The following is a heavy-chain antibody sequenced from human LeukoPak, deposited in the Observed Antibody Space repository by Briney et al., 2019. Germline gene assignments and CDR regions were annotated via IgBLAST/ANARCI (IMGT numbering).Heavy chain of an antibody. V-gene: IGHV4-34*01. CDR3: ARGGVLGLVTTPPPRAFDI. Sequence: SETLSLTCAVYGGSFSGYYWSWIRQPPGKGLEWIGEINHSGSTNYNPSLKSRVTISVDTSKNQFSLKLSSVTAADTAVYYCARGGVLGLVTTPPPRAFDIWGQGTMVTVSS. D-gene: IGHD3/OR15-3a*01. CDR1: GGSFSGYY. CDR2: INHSGST. J-gene: IGHJ3*02.